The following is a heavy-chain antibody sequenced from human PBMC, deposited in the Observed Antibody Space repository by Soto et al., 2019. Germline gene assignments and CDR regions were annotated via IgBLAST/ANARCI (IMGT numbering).Heavy chain of an antibody. D-gene: IGHD2-15*01. CDR1: GGSISSYY. V-gene: IGHV4-59*01. CDR3: ARGNXGYCSGGSCYVNNWFDP. Sequence: SETLSLTCTVSGGSISSYYWSWIRQPPGKGLEWIGYIYYSGSTNYNPSLKSRVTISVDTSKNQFSLKLSSVTAADTAVYYCARGNXGYCSGGSCYVNNWFDPWGQGTLVTVSS. J-gene: IGHJ5*02. CDR2: IYYSGST.